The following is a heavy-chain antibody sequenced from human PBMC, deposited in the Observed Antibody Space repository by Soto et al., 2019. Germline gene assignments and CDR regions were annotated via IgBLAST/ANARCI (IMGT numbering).Heavy chain of an antibody. J-gene: IGHJ3*02. V-gene: IGHV4-39*01. D-gene: IGHD3-3*01. Sequence: SETLSLTCTVSGGSISSSSYYWGWIRQPPGKGLEWIGSIYYSGSTYYNPSLKSRVTISVDTSKNQFSLKLSSVTAAATAVYYGARPSYYDFWSSSHTPYDFDIWGQGTMVTGSS. CDR1: GGSISSSSYY. CDR3: ARPSYYDFWSSSHTPYDFDI. CDR2: IYYSGST.